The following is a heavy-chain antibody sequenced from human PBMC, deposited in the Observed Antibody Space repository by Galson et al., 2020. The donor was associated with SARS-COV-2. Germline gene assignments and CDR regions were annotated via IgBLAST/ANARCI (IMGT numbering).Heavy chain of an antibody. Sequence: SESMSPTCLVSAGSISRSSLYWGRTRQTPGKGLEWIGSIYYTGSTYYNPSLKSRVTILVDTSKNVFSLKLSSVTAADTSVYFCARGITHCYSCRQGTLSTLSS. V-gene: IGHV4-39*07. J-gene: IGHJ5*01. CDR3: ARGITHCYS. CDR2: IYYTGST. D-gene: IGHD3-10*01. CDR1: AGSISRSSLY.